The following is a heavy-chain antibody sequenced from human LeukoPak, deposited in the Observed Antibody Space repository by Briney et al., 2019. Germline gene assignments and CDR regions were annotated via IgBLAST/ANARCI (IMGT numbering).Heavy chain of an antibody. V-gene: IGHV3-23*01. Sequence: PGGSLRLSCAASGFSFSSFAMTWVRQAPGKGLEWVSSITGGHYATYNTDSVKGRFTISRDNAKNTLYLQMNSLRAEDTAVYYCATSRTSCYVNSGCVNYWGQGTLVTVSS. J-gene: IGHJ4*02. CDR3: ATSRTSCYVNSGCVNY. CDR1: GFSFSSFA. D-gene: IGHD2-2*01. CDR2: ITGGHYAT.